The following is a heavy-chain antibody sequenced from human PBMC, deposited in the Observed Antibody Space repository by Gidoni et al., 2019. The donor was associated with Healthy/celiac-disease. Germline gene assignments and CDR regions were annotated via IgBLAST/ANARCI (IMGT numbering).Heavy chain of an antibody. J-gene: IGHJ6*02. CDR2: IDPSDSYT. CDR3: ARHPPSSLMVYAILSDYYYGMDV. V-gene: IGHV5-10-1*03. D-gene: IGHD2-8*01. CDR1: GYSFTSYW. Sequence: EVQLVQSGAEVNKPGESLRISCKGSGYSFTSYWISWVRQMPGKGLEWMGRIDPSDSYTNYSPSFQGHVTISADKSISTAYLQWSSLKASDTAMYYCARHPPSSLMVYAILSDYYYGMDVWGQGTTVTVSS.